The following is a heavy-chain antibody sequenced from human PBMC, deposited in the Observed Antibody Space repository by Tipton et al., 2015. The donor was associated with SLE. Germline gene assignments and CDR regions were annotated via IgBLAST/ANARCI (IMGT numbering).Heavy chain of an antibody. CDR2: IHYSGST. CDR1: GGSINDYY. J-gene: IGHJ3*02. CDR3: ARRDVDTAMVDAFDI. Sequence: TLSLTCTVSGGSINDYYWNWIRQPPGKGLEWIGYIHYSGSTNYNPSLKSRVTISVDTSKNQLSLNLSSVTAADTAVYYCARRDVDTAMVDAFDIWGQGTMVTVSS. D-gene: IGHD5-18*01. V-gene: IGHV4-59*08.